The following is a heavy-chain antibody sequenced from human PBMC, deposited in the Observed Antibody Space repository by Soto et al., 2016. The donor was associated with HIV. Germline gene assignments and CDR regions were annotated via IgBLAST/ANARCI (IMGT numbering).Heavy chain of an antibody. D-gene: IGHD6-19*01. Sequence: VQLVESGGGVVQPGRSLRLSCAASGFTFSSYAMHWVRQAPGKGLEWVAVISYDGSNKYYADSVKGRFTISRDNSKNTLYLQMNSLRAEDTAVYYCARVSGAGDFDYWGQGTLVTVSS. CDR2: ISYDGSNK. CDR1: GFTFSSYA. J-gene: IGHJ4*02. CDR3: ARVSGAGDFDY. V-gene: IGHV3-30*04.